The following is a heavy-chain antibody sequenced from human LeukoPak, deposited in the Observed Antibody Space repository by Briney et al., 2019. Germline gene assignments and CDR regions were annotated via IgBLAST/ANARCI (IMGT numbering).Heavy chain of an antibody. D-gene: IGHD6-6*01. V-gene: IGHV3-30-3*01. CDR2: ISYDGSNK. J-gene: IGHJ4*02. CDR1: GFTFSSYA. CDR3: AREFGSSSPPRDLDY. Sequence: GGSLRLSCAASGFTFSSYAMHWVRQAPGKGLEWVAVISYDGSNKYYADSVKGRFTISRDNSKNTLYLQMNSLRAEDTAVYYCAREFGSSSPPRDLDYWGQGTLDTVSS.